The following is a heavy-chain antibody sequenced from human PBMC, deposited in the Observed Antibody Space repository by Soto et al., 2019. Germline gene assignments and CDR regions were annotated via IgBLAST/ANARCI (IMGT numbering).Heavy chain of an antibody. CDR2: IYSGGST. V-gene: IGHV3-66*01. CDR3: AKWGEGMGEAFDY. CDR1: GITVSRNY. D-gene: IGHD3-16*01. J-gene: IGHJ4*02. Sequence: PGGSLRLSCAASGITVSRNYMNWVRQAPGKGLEWVSVIYSGGSTYYADSVKGRFTISRDNSKNTLFLQMNSLRAEDTAIYYCAKWGEGMGEAFDYWGQGPLVTVSS.